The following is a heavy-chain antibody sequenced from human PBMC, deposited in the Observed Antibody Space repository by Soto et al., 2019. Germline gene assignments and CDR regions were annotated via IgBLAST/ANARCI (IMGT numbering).Heavy chain of an antibody. CDR3: ARDLSNYGMDV. CDR2: IWYDGSNK. Sequence: GGSLRLSCAASGFTFSSYAMHWVRQAPGKGLEWVAVIWYDGSNKYYADSVKGRFTISRDNSKNTLYLEMNSLRAEDTAVYYCARDLSNYGMDVWGQGTTVTVSS. V-gene: IGHV3-33*01. CDR1: GFTFSSYA. J-gene: IGHJ6*02.